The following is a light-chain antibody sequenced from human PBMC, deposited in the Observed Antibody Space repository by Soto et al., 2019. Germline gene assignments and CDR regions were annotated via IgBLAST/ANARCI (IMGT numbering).Light chain of an antibody. CDR3: QKYDGVPLT. Sequence: DIQMTQSPSSLSASVGDRVTISCRASQAFNNYLAWYQQKPGKVPSLLIYAASTLQSGVPSRFSGSGSGTDFARTISSLQPEDVATYYCQKYDGVPLTFGGGTKVDIK. CDR2: AAS. CDR1: QAFNNY. J-gene: IGKJ4*01. V-gene: IGKV1-27*01.